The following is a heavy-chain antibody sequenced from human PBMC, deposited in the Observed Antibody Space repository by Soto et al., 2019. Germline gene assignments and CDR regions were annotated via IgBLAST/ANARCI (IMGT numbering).Heavy chain of an antibody. V-gene: IGHV3-23*03. Sequence: EVHLLESGGGLVQPGGSLTLSCTASGFTFSDYAMNWVRQAPGKGLEWVAYIPGGGKGMYYANTVKGRFTISGDKSKITLYLHMTKLRAQETVLYHCAKDRSLSACAWVLASGYCLDYWGQGTMVTVSS. CDR3: AKDRSLSACAWVLASGYCLDY. J-gene: IGHJ4*02. CDR2: IPGGGKGM. CDR1: GFTFSDYA. D-gene: IGHD3-3*02.